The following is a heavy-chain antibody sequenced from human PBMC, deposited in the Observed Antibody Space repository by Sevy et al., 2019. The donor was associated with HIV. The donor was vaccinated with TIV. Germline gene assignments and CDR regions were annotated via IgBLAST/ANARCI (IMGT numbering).Heavy chain of an antibody. Sequence: GGSLRLSCAASGFTFSSHAMHWVRQAPGKGLEWVAVLSYDASNQFYAESVKGRFTISRDTSTNTLYLQMNSLRVEDTAVYFCARDAGYSTGWYAGYWGQGTLVTVSS. D-gene: IGHD6-19*01. CDR1: GFTFSSHA. CDR2: LSYDASNQ. J-gene: IGHJ4*02. CDR3: ARDAGYSTGWYAGY. V-gene: IGHV3-30-3*01.